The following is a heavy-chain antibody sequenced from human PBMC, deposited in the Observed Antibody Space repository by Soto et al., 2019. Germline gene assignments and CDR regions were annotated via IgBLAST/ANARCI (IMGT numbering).Heavy chain of an antibody. D-gene: IGHD5-18*01. CDR1: GFSLSADGVA. Sequence: QITLKESGPTVVKPTQTVTLTCAVSGFSLSADGVAVGWIRQSPGQALEWLALIYWDDDRRYSPSLAARLTTNKATSRNQVVLTMTNVHPVDTGTSFCAQQTQTGYRLFDTWGRGTLVTVSS. CDR2: IYWDDDR. J-gene: IGHJ4*02. V-gene: IGHV2-5*02. CDR3: AQQTQTGYRLFDT.